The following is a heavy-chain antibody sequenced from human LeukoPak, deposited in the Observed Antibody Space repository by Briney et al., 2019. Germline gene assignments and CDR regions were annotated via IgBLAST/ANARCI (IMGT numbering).Heavy chain of an antibody. V-gene: IGHV3-15*01. CDR3: TTDVTVTTEPDAFDI. CDR1: GFTFSNAL. J-gene: IGHJ3*02. Sequence: GGSLRLSCAASGFTFSNALMSWVRQAPGKGLEWVGRIKSKTDGGTTDYAAPVKGRFTISRDDSKNTLYLQMNSLKTEDTAVYYCTTDVTVTTEPDAFDIWGQGTMVTVSS. CDR2: IKSKTDGGTT. D-gene: IGHD4-17*01.